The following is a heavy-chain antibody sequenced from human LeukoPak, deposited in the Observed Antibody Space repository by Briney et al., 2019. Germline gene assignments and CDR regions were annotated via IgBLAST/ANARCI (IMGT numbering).Heavy chain of an antibody. D-gene: IGHD6-13*01. CDR1: GFTFSSYS. CDR3: ARGVAAAASVSSNFDY. CDR2: ISSGSTYI. J-gene: IGHJ4*02. Sequence: GGSLRLSCAASGFTFSSYSMNWVRQAPGKGLEWVSSISSGSTYIYYADSVKGRFTISRDNAKNSLYLQMNSLRAEDTAVYYCARGVAAAASVSSNFDYWGQGTLVTVSS. V-gene: IGHV3-21*01.